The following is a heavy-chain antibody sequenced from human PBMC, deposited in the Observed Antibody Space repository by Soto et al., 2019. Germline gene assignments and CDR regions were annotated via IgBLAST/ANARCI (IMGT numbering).Heavy chain of an antibody. Sequence: SVKVSCKASGGTFSSYAIGWVRQAPGQGLEWMGGIIPIFGTANYAQKFQGRVTITADESTSTAYMELSSLRSEDTAVYYCARERCTSCQALDYWAREPCSAPPQ. D-gene: IGHD2-2*01. V-gene: IGHV1-69*13. CDR2: IIPIFGTA. CDR1: GGTFSSYA. CDR3: ARERCTSCQALDY. J-gene: IGHJ4*02.